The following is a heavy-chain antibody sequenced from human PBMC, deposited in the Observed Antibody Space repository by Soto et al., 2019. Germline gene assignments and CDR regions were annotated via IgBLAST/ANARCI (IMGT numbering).Heavy chain of an antibody. CDR3: ARPNTDYYYGMDV. V-gene: IGHV4-31*03. Sequence: TLSLTCTVSGGSISSGAYYWSWIRQHPGKGLEWIGYIYYSGSTYYNPSLKSRVTISVDTSKNQFSLKLSSVTAADTAVYYCARPNTDYYYGMDVWGQGTTVTVSS. CDR2: IYYSGST. D-gene: IGHD2-2*02. J-gene: IGHJ6*02. CDR1: GGSISSGAYY.